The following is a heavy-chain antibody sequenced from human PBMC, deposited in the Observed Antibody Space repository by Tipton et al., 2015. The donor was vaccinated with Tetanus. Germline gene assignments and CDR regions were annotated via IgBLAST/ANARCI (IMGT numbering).Heavy chain of an antibody. CDR1: GGSISSYY. V-gene: IGHV4-59*01. Sequence: TLSLTCTVSGGSISSYYWSWIRQPPGKGLEWIGYIYYSGSTNYNPSLKSRVTISVDTSKNQFSLKLSSVTAADTAVYYCARVPTNPLAVDRPTDYWGQGTLVTVSS. D-gene: IGHD6-19*01. CDR3: ARVPTNPLAVDRPTDY. J-gene: IGHJ4*02. CDR2: IYYSGST.